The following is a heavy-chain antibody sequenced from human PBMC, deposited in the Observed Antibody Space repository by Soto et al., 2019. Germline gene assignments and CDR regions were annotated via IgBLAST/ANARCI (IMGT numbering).Heavy chain of an antibody. Sequence: QVQLVQSGAEVRKPVSSVNVSCKASGTTFSTHGIHWVRQAPGQGLEWMGGFVPMFSSSNYAQKFQGRLTSVAAESTTSAYMELSSLRADGSAIYYCARSGGTYYFDHWGHGPRVTVSS. J-gene: IGHJ4*01. V-gene: IGHV1-69*01. CDR3: ARSGGTYYFDH. CDR1: GTTFSTHG. D-gene: IGHD1-1*01. CDR2: FVPMFSSS.